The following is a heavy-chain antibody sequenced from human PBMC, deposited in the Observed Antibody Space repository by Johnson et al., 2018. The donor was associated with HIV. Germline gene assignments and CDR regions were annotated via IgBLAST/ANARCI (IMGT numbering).Heavy chain of an antibody. J-gene: IGHJ3*02. CDR2: IRYDGSNQ. CDR3: AKTYYDFWSGYYGAFDI. D-gene: IGHD3-3*01. CDR1: GITFSHCG. V-gene: IGHV3-30*02. Sequence: QVQLVESGGGLVKPGGSLRLSCAASGITFSHCGMNWVLQAPGKGLEWVAFIRYDGSNQYYADSVKGRFTISRDNSKNTLYLQMNSLRAEDTAVYYCAKTYYDFWSGYYGAFDIWGQGTLVTVSS.